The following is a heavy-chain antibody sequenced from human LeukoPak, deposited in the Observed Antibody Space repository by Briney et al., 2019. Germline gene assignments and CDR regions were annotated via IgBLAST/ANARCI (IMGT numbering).Heavy chain of an antibody. V-gene: IGHV1-69*01. Sequence: SVKVPCKASGGTFSSYAISWVRQAPGQGLEWMGGIIPIFGTANYAQKFQGRVTITADESTSTAYMELSSLRSEDTAVYYCARGGPSILVVVAAQYDAFDIWGQGTMVTVSS. J-gene: IGHJ3*02. CDR3: ARGGPSILVVVAAQYDAFDI. CDR2: IIPIFGTA. D-gene: IGHD2-15*01. CDR1: GGTFSSYA.